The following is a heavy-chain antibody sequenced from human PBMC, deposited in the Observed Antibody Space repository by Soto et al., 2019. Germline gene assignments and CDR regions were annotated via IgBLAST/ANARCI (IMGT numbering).Heavy chain of an antibody. D-gene: IGHD1-1*01. CDR2: INPSSGGT. Sequence: GASVKVSCKASGYPFTVYHLHWVRQARGQGLEWMGWINPSSGGTNYAQKFQGRVTMTRDTSISTVYMDLSSLRSDDTAVYYCAGSGWHGNHNLEYWGQGTMVTVSS. CDR1: GYPFTVYH. J-gene: IGHJ4*02. CDR3: AGSGWHGNHNLEY. V-gene: IGHV1-2*02.